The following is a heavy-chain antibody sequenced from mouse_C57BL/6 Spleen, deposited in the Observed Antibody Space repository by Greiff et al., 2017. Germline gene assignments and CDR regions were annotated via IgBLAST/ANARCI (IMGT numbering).Heavy chain of an antibody. J-gene: IGHJ1*03. D-gene: IGHD1-1*01. CDR3: AKYCSSYPGYWYFDV. Sequence: QVQLQQSGTELVKPGASVKLSCKASGYTFTSYWMHWVKQRPGQGLEWIGNINPSNGGTNYNEKFKSKATLTVDKSSSTAYMQLSSLTSEDSAVYYCAKYCSSYPGYWYFDVWGTGTTVTVSS. V-gene: IGHV1-53*01. CDR2: INPSNGGT. CDR1: GYTFTSYW.